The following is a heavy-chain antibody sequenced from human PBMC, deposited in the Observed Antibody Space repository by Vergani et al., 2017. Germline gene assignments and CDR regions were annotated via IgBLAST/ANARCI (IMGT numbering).Heavy chain of an antibody. J-gene: IGHJ1*01. CDR1: GFTFSSYD. V-gene: IGHV3-13*01. CDR3: AKDMIVDDRYFQH. D-gene: IGHD3-22*01. Sequence: EVQLVESGGGLVQPGGSLRLSCAASGFTFSSYDMHWVRQATGKGLEWVSAIGTAGDTYYPGSVKGRFTISRENAKNSLYLQMNSLRAGDTAIYYCAKDMIVDDRYFQHWGQGTLVTVSS. CDR2: IGTAGDT.